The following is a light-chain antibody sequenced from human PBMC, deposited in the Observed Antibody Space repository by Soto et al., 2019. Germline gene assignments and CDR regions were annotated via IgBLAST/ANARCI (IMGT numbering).Light chain of an antibody. Sequence: DIQMTQSPSSLSASVGDRVTITCRASQGISNYLAWYQQKPGKVPKLLIYAASTLQSGVPSRFSGSGSGTDFTIAISSLQPEDVATYYGQKYSSAHMYTFGQGTKLEIK. CDR3: QKYSSAHMYT. CDR2: AAS. V-gene: IGKV1-27*01. J-gene: IGKJ2*01. CDR1: QGISNY.